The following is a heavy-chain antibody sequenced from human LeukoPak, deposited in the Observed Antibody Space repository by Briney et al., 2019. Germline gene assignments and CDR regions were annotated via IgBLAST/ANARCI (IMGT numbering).Heavy chain of an antibody. CDR3: ARRAADIVATIAWFDP. V-gene: IGHV1-69*04. Sequence: ASVKVSCKASGGTFSSYAISWVRQAPGQGLEWMGRIIPILGIANYAQKFQGRVTITADKSTSTAYMELGSLRSEDTAVYYCARRAADIVATIAWFDPWGQGPWSPSPQ. J-gene: IGHJ5*02. CDR2: IIPILGIA. CDR1: GGTFSSYA. D-gene: IGHD5-12*01.